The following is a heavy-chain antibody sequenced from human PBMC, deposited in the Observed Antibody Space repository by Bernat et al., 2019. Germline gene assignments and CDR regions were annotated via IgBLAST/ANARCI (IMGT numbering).Heavy chain of an antibody. CDR3: ARDLLPYYYDSSGYYGLGY. Sequence: EVQLAESGGGLVQPGGSLRLSCAASGFTVSSNYMSWVRQAPGKGLEWVSVIYSGGSTYYADSVKGRFTISRDNSKNTLYLQMNSLRAEDTAVYYCARDLLPYYYDSSGYYGLGYWGQGTLVTVSS. J-gene: IGHJ4*02. CDR2: IYSGGST. CDR1: GFTVSSNY. V-gene: IGHV3-66*01. D-gene: IGHD3-22*01.